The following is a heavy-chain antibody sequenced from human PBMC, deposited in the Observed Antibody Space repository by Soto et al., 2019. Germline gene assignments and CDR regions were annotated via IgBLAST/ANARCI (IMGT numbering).Heavy chain of an antibody. CDR3: ARAYGGNSDY. V-gene: IGHV4-31*11. J-gene: IGHJ4*02. CDR2: IYYSGST. D-gene: IGHD2-21*02. CDR1: GGSISSGGYY. Sequence: SETLSLTCAVSGGSISSGGYYWRWIRQHPGKGLEWIGYIYYSGSTYYNPSLKSRVTISVDTSKNQFSLKLSSVTAADTAVYYCARAYGGNSDYWGQGTLVTVSS.